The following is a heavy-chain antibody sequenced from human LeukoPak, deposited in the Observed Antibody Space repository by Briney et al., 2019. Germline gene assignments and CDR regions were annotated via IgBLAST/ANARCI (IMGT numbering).Heavy chain of an antibody. CDR3: ARVSSGSYYFDS. V-gene: IGHV4-34*01. D-gene: IGHD1-26*01. J-gene: IGHJ4*02. CDR2: INHSGST. CDR1: GGSFSGYY. Sequence: SETLSLTCAVYGGSFSGYYWSWIRQPPGKGLEWIGEINHSGSTNYNPSLKSRVTISVDTSKSQFSLKLSSVTAADTAAYYCARVSSGSYYFDSWGQGTLVTVSS.